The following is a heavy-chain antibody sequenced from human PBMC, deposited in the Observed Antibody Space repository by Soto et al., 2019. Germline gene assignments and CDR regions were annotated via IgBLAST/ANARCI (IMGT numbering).Heavy chain of an antibody. V-gene: IGHV2-5*02. CDR2: IYWDDDK. CDR1: GFSLSTSGVD. D-gene: IGHD6-6*01. Sequence: QITLKESGPTLVKPTQSLTVSCTFFGFSLSTSGVDVGWIRQPPGKALEWLALIYWDDDKRYSPSLKSRLTIAKDTSKNQVVLTMTNMDPLDTATYYCAHRRPYSNSPEYFFDYWGQGTLVTVSS. J-gene: IGHJ4*02. CDR3: AHRRPYSNSPEYFFDY.